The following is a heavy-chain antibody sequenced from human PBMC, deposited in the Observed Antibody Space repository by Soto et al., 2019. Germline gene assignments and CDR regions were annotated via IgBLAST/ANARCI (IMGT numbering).Heavy chain of an antibody. J-gene: IGHJ6*02. CDR1: GGTFSSYA. Sequence: QVQLVQSRAEVKKPGSSVKVSCKASGGTFSSYAISWVRQAPGQGLEWMGGIIPIFGTADYAQKFQGRVTITADESTSTAYVELSSLRSEDTAVYYCAKTPENYYYGMDVWGQGTTVTVSS. V-gene: IGHV1-69*12. CDR3: AKTPENYYYGMDV. CDR2: IIPIFGTA.